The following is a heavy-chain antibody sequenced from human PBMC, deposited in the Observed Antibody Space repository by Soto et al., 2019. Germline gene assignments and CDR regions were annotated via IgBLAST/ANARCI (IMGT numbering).Heavy chain of an antibody. D-gene: IGHD6-6*01. V-gene: IGHV3-30*19. CDR1: GFIFNTFG. CDR2: ISYDGSNE. CDR3: AGVGGSSSCFGFSGMNV. Sequence: ESGGGVVQPGRSLRLSCVTSGFIFNTFGMHWVRQAPGKGLEWVAAISYDGSNEYYADSVKGRFTISRDSPKNTLYLQMNSLSPEDRVVYYWAGVGGSSSCFGFSGMNVGGQGTTVPVSS. J-gene: IGHJ6*02.